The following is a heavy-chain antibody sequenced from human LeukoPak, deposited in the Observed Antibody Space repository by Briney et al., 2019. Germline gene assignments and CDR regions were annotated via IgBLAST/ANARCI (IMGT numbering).Heavy chain of an antibody. D-gene: IGHD3-16*01. CDR1: GGSISSYY. CDR3: ARDAPTFSWFDP. V-gene: IGHV4-59*12. CDR2: IYYSGST. Sequence: SETLSLTCTVSGGSISSYYWSWIRQPPGKGLEWIGYIYYSGSTNYNPSLKSRVTMSVDTSKNQFSLKLSSVTAADTAVYYCARDAPTFSWFDPWGQGTLVTVSS. J-gene: IGHJ5*02.